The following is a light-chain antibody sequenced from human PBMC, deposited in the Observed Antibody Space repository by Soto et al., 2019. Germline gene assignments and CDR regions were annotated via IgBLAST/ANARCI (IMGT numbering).Light chain of an antibody. J-gene: IGLJ1*01. CDR2: DVR. V-gene: IGLV2-14*01. CDR1: SSDVGGYNY. CDR3: SSYTTINTRV. Sequence: QSALTQPASVSGSPGQPITISCTGTSSDVGGYNYVSWYQQHPGKAPKLMIYDVRNRPSGVSNRFSGSKSGNTASLTISGLQAEDEADYYCSSYTTINTRVFGTGTKLTVL.